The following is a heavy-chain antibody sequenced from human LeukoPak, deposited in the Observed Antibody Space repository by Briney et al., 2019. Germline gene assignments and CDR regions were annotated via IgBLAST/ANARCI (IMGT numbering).Heavy chain of an antibody. CDR1: GGSISSSSYY. CDR3: ARWGTANWFDP. Sequence: PSGTLSLTCTVSGGSISSSSYYWGWIRQPPGKGLEWIGSIYYSGSTYYNPSLKSRVTISVDTSKNQFSLKLSSVTAADTAVYYCARWGTANWFDPWGQGTLVTVSS. D-gene: IGHD2-8*02. V-gene: IGHV4-39*01. CDR2: IYYSGST. J-gene: IGHJ5*02.